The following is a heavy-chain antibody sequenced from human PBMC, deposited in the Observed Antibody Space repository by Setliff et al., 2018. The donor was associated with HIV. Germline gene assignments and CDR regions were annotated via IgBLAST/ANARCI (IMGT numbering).Heavy chain of an antibody. Sequence: SETLSLTCAVSGDSIASGASYWSWIRQHPGKGLEWIGYIYYDGGTLYNPSLQSRLTISVDTSKNQFSLKLSSVTAADTATYFCARVRFNFDNVRCFDLWGPGTLVTVSS. CDR1: GDSIASGASY. D-gene: IGHD1-20*01. J-gene: IGHJ2*01. V-gene: IGHV4-31*11. CDR3: ARVRFNFDNVRCFDL. CDR2: IYYDGGT.